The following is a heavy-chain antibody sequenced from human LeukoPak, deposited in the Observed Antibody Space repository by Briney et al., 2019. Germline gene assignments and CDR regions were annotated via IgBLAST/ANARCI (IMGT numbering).Heavy chain of an antibody. CDR2: IYSGGST. Sequence: GGSLRLSCAASGFTVSSNYMSWVRQAPGKGLEWVSVIYSGGSTYYADSVKGRFTISRDNSKNTLYLQMNSLRAEDTAVYYCARTPDTIVVVAAMGAFDIWGQGAMVTVSS. CDR1: GFTVSSNY. J-gene: IGHJ3*02. V-gene: IGHV3-66*01. D-gene: IGHD2-15*01. CDR3: ARTPDTIVVVAAMGAFDI.